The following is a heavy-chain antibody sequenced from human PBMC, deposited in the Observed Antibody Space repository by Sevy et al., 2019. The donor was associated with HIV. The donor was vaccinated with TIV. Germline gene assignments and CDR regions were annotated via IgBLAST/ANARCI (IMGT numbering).Heavy chain of an antibody. CDR1: EFSFSSYS. CDR3: ARTKLNTAMVSSDY. CDR2: ISSSSSTM. V-gene: IGHV3-48*01. D-gene: IGHD5-18*01. J-gene: IGHJ4*02. Sequence: GGSLRLSCAASEFSFSSYSMNWVRQAPGQGLEWVSYISSSSSTMYYADSVKGRFTISRDNAKNSLYLQMNTLRAEDTAVYYCARTKLNTAMVSSDYWGQGTLVTVSS.